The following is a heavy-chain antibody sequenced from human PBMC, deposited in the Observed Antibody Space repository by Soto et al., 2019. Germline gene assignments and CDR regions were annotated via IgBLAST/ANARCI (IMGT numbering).Heavy chain of an antibody. CDR1: GGTFSSYT. Sequence: QVQLVQSGAEVKKPGSSVKVSCKASGGTFSSYTISWVRQAPGQGLEWMGRIIPILGIANYAQKFQGRVTITADKSTSTGYMELSSLRSEDTAVYYCARDQGEGGMDVWGQGTTVTVSS. J-gene: IGHJ6*02. CDR2: IIPILGIA. D-gene: IGHD1-26*01. CDR3: ARDQGEGGMDV. V-gene: IGHV1-69*08.